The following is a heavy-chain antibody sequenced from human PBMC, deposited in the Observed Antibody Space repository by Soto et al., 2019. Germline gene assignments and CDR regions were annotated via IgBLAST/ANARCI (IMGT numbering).Heavy chain of an antibody. CDR3: ARVMCGDCSSYYYYSMDV. D-gene: IGHD2-21*02. CDR1: GFTFGTYT. Sequence: GGSLRLSCAASGFTFGTYTMNWVRQVPGKGLGWVSSIGTTSSYIYYADSVRGRFTISRDNAGGSVYLQMSSLRAEDTAVYYCARVMCGDCSSYYYYSMDVWGQGTTVTVSS. CDR2: IGTTSSYI. V-gene: IGHV3-21*01. J-gene: IGHJ6*02.